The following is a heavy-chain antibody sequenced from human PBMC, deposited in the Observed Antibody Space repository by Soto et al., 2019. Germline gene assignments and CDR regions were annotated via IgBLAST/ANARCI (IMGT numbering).Heavy chain of an antibody. V-gene: IGHV1-46*01. CDR2: IEPSGGSK. CDR1: GYTFTSYY. D-gene: IGHD4-17*01. Sequence: GASVKVSCKASGYTFTSYYMHWVRQAPGQGLEWMGVIEPSGGSKSYTQKFQDRITMTRDTSTSTVYMELSSLRPEDTAVYYCARSTMTFYYFDFWSQGTLVTVSS. CDR3: ARSTMTFYYFDF. J-gene: IGHJ4*02.